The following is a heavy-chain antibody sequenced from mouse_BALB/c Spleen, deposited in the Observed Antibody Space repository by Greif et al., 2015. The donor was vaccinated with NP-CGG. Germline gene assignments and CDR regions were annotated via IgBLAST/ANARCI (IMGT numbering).Heavy chain of an antibody. CDR3: AREGEGGGLRDAMDY. V-gene: IGHV5-4*02. CDR2: ISDGGSYT. CDR1: GFTFSDYY. J-gene: IGHJ4*01. D-gene: IGHD3-1*01. Sequence: EVHLVESGGGLVKPGGSLKLSCAASGFTFSDYYMYWVRQTPEKRLEWVATISDGGSYTYYPDSVKGRFTISRDNAKNNLYLQMSSLKSEDTAMYYCAREGEGGGLRDAMDYWGQGTSVTVSS.